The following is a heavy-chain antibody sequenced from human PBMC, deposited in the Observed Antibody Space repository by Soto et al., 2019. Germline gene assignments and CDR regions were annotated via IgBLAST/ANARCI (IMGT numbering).Heavy chain of an antibody. CDR1: GFTFSSYS. Sequence: EVQLVESGGGLVKPGGSLRLSCAASGFTFSSYSMNWVRQAQGKGLEWVSSINYKSHIDYADSVKGRFTISRDNAKNSLYLQMNSLGAEDTAVYFCARDLIYAGYYYYMDVWGIGTTVTVSS. CDR2: INYKSHI. CDR3: ARDLIYAGYYYYMDV. D-gene: IGHD3-10*01. V-gene: IGHV3-21*01. J-gene: IGHJ6*03.